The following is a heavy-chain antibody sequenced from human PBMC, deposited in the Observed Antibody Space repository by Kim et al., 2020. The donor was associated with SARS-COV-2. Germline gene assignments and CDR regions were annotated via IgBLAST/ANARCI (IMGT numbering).Heavy chain of an antibody. CDR2: RTI. V-gene: IGHV3-48*01. CDR3: ARDLGGYFDY. Sequence: RTISSADSVKGRFTISRDNAKNSLYLQMNSLRAEDTAVYYCARDLGGYFDYWGQGTLVTVSS. J-gene: IGHJ4*02. D-gene: IGHD3-10*01.